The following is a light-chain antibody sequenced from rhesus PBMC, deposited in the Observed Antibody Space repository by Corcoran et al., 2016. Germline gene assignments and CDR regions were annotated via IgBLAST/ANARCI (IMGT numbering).Light chain of an antibody. CDR3: LQGNSIPLT. V-gene: IGKV3-24*01. CDR2: RTS. Sequence: EIVLTQSPTSMAVSQGERVTISCTASSSVSTSYLHWYQQKPGFPPRLLVYRTSSLASGVPARFSGSGSGTSYTLTISSREAEDAANYYCLQGNSIPLTFGGGTKVEIK. J-gene: IGKJ4*01. CDR1: SSVSTS.